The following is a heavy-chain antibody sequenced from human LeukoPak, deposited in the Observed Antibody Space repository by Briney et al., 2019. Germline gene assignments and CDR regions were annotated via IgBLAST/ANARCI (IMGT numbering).Heavy chain of an antibody. Sequence: GGSLRLSCAASGFTVSSNYMSWVRQAPGKGLEWVSVIYSGGSTYYADSVKGRFTISRDNSKNTLYLQMNSLRAEDTAVYYCAREGGSYSRAFDIWGQGTMVTVSS. V-gene: IGHV3-66*01. CDR3: AREGGSYSRAFDI. CDR1: GFTVSSNY. J-gene: IGHJ3*02. D-gene: IGHD1-26*01. CDR2: IYSGGST.